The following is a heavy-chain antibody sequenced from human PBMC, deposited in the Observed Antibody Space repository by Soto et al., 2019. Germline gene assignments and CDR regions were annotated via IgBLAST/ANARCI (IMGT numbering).Heavy chain of an antibody. Sequence: GGSLRLSCAASGFTFSSYGMHWVRQAPGKGLEWVAVIWYDGSNKYYADSVKGRFTISRDNSKNTLYLQMNSLRAEDTAVYYCARDPDSSGYYPGYWGQGTLVTVSS. D-gene: IGHD3-22*01. J-gene: IGHJ4*02. CDR3: ARDPDSSGYYPGY. CDR2: IWYDGSNK. V-gene: IGHV3-33*01. CDR1: GFTFSSYG.